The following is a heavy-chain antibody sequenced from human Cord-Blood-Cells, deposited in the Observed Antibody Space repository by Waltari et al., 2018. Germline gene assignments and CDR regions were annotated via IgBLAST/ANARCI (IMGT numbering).Heavy chain of an antibody. J-gene: IGHJ3*02. Sequence: QVQLQESGPGLVKPSQTLSLTCTVSGGSISSGSYYWSWIRQPAGKGRGWIGYIYTSGSTNYNPALTSRVTISVDTSKNQCSLKLSSVTAADTAVYYCARDAQDAFDIWGQGTMVTVSS. CDR3: ARDAQDAFDI. V-gene: IGHV4-61*09. CDR1: GGSISSGSYY. CDR2: IYTSGST.